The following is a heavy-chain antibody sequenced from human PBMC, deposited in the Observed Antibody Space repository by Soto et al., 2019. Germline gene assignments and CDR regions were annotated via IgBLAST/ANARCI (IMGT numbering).Heavy chain of an antibody. D-gene: IGHD2-21*01. V-gene: IGHV3-33*01. J-gene: IGHJ5*02. CDR2: IGYDGSNK. CDR3: AIDMLIGEGNWFDP. CDR1: GFTFSSYG. Sequence: QVQLVESGGGVVQPGRSLRLSCAASGFTFSSYGMHWVRQAPGKGLEWVAVIGYDGSNKYYAESVKGRFTISRDNSKNTLYLQMNSLRSEDTAGYYWAIDMLIGEGNWFDPWGQGTLVTVSS.